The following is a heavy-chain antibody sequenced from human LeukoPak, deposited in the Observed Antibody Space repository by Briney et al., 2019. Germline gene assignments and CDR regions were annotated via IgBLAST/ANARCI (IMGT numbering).Heavy chain of an antibody. Sequence: PGGSLRLSCSASGFTFNRYPMHWVRQAPGQGLERVSRLDSAGGGTNYADSVRGRFIISRDTSRNTLDLQMNSLRAEDTAVYYCTRGPEWSRPVGDACDIWGQGTMVTVSS. CDR3: TRGPEWSRPVGDACDI. V-gene: IGHV3-74*01. D-gene: IGHD3-3*01. CDR2: LDSAGGGT. CDR1: GFTFNRYP. J-gene: IGHJ3*02.